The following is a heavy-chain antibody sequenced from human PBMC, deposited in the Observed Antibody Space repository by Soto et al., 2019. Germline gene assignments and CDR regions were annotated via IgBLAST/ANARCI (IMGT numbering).Heavy chain of an antibody. D-gene: IGHD2-2*01. J-gene: IGHJ6*02. CDR1: GFTFSDYG. CDR3: GKGHSTXFGVXHYFGMDV. Sequence: EVQLWESGGGLVQPGGSLRLSCVASGFTFSDYGMSWVRQAPGXGXXWXXGITAFGGGTYNADSVEGRFTISRDNSKRTVYLKVNSLRPEDTAIYYCGKGHSTXFGVXHYFGMDVWGHGTTVTVSS. CDR2: ITAFGGGT. V-gene: IGHV3-23*01.